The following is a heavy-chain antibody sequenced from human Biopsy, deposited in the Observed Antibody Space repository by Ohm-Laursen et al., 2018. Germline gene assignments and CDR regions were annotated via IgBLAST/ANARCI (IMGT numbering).Heavy chain of an antibody. J-gene: IGHJ4*02. D-gene: IGHD1-26*01. CDR2: ISNTGDGT. CDR1: GFLFSRHA. Sequence: SFRLSCAASGFLFSRHAMHWVRQAPGKGLEYVSAISNTGDGTYYANSVKGRFTVSRDNSGNRLYLQMDSLRIEDTAIYFCARAGDFGSRSAGDYWGRGTLVTVSS. V-gene: IGHV3-64*01. CDR3: ARAGDFGSRSAGDY.